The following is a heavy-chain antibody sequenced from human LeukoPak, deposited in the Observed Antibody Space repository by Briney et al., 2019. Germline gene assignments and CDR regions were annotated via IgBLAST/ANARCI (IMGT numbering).Heavy chain of an antibody. CDR1: GGSISSYY. Sequence: SETLSLTCTVSGGSISSYYWSWIRQPPGKGLEWIGYIYYSGSTNYNPSLKSRVTISVDTSKNQFSLKLSSVTAADTAVYYCARDSGYSGYVVFDYWGQGTLVTVSS. CDR2: IYYSGST. CDR3: ARDSGYSGYVVFDY. J-gene: IGHJ4*02. D-gene: IGHD5-12*01. V-gene: IGHV4-59*01.